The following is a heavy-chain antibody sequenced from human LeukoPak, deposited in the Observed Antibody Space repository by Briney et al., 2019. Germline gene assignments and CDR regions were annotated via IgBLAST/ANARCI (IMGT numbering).Heavy chain of an antibody. V-gene: IGHV3-11*01. Sequence: GGSLRLSCAASGFTFSDYYMSWIRQAPGKGLEWVSYISSSGSTIYYADSVKGRFTISRDNAKNSLYLQMNSLRAEDTAVYYCARDEVVPAAICTGMGDAFDIWGQGTMVTVSS. D-gene: IGHD2-2*01. J-gene: IGHJ3*02. CDR1: GFTFSDYY. CDR2: ISSSGSTI. CDR3: ARDEVVPAAICTGMGDAFDI.